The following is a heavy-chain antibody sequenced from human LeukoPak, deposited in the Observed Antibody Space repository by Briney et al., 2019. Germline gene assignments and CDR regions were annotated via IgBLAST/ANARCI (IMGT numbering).Heavy chain of an antibody. CDR3: ARGSPTREITHGGFYYGMDV. CDR1: GYTFTSYG. V-gene: IGHV1-18*01. Sequence: ASVKVSCKASGYTFTSYGISWVRQAPGQGLEWMGWISAYNGNTNYAQKLQGRVTMTTDTSTSTAYMELRSLRSDDTAVYYCARGSPTREITHGGFYYGMDVWGQGTTATVSS. D-gene: IGHD3-10*01. J-gene: IGHJ6*02. CDR2: ISAYNGNT.